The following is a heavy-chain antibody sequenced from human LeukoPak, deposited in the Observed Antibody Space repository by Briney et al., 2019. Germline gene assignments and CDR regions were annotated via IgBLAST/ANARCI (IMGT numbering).Heavy chain of an antibody. CDR3: ARDPPAVAANTYG. CDR2: IYSGGAT. J-gene: IGHJ4*02. CDR1: GLTVSNNY. D-gene: IGHD6-6*01. Sequence: TGGSLRLSCAASGLTVSNNYMRWVRQAPGKGLEWVSLIYSGGATFYADAVKGRFTISRDGSKNTLYLQMNSLRAEDTAVYYCARDPPAVAANTYGWGQGTLVTVSS. V-gene: IGHV3-66*01.